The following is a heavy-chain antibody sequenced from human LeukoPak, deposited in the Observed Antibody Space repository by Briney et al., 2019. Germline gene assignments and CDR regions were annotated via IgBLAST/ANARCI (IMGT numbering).Heavy chain of an antibody. Sequence: GGPLRLSCAASGFTFYNYAMTWVRQAPGKGLEWVSTVSGSAGNTFYADSVKGRFTISRDNSKNTVYLQMNSLRAGDTAVYYCAKNCGDTCYSDLGYWGQGTLVTVSS. CDR2: VSGSAGNT. CDR3: AKNCGDTCYSDLGY. CDR1: GFTFYNYA. J-gene: IGHJ4*02. V-gene: IGHV3-23*01. D-gene: IGHD2-21*02.